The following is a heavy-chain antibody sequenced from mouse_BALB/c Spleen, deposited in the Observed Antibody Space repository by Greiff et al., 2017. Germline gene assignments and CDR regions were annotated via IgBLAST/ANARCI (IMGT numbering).Heavy chain of an antibody. CDR2: IYPGNVNT. CDR1: GYTFTSYY. Sequence: VQLQQSGPELVKPGASVRISCKASGYTFTSYYIHWVKQRPGQGLEWIGWIYPGNVNTKYNEKFKGKATLTADKSSSTAYMQLSSLTSEDSAVYFCARDGNYPYFDYWGQGTTLTVSS. CDR3: ARDGNYPYFDY. D-gene: IGHD2-1*01. V-gene: IGHV1S56*01. J-gene: IGHJ2*01.